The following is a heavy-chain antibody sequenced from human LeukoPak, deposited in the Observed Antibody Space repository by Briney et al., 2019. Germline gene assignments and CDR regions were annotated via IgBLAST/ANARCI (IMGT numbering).Heavy chain of an antibody. V-gene: IGHV4-39*01. Sequence: SETLSLTCTVSGASISSSSYYWGWIRQPPGKGLEWIGSIYYSGTTYYNPSLKSRVTISVDTSKNQFSLKLSSVTAADTAVYFCARRGNSGRSFDYGGQGTLVTVSS. CDR2: IYYSGTT. D-gene: IGHD4-23*01. J-gene: IGHJ4*02. CDR3: ARRGNSGRSFDY. CDR1: GASISSSSYY.